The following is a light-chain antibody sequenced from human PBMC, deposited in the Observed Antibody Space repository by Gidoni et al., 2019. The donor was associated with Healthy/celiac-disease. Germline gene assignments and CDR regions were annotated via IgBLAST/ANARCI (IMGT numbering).Light chain of an antibody. V-gene: IGKV3-15*01. Sequence: EIVMTQSPATLSVSPGERATLSCRASQSVSSNLAWYQQNPGQAPRLLIYGASTRATGIPARFSGSVSGTEFTLTISSLQSEDFAVYYCQQYNNPITFXQXTRLEIK. CDR2: GAS. CDR3: QQYNNPIT. CDR1: QSVSSN. J-gene: IGKJ5*01.